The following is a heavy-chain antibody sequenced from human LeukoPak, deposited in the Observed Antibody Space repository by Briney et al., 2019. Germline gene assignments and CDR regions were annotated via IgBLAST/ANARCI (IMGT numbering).Heavy chain of an antibody. J-gene: IGHJ5*02. V-gene: IGHV1-2*02. CDR2: INPNSGGT. D-gene: IGHD2-15*01. Sequence: ASVKVSCKASGYTFTGYYMHWVRQAPGQGLEWMGWINPNSGGTNYAQKFQGRVTMTRDTSISTAYMELSRLRSDDTAVYCCARDVYRSGGSCYDWFDPWGQGTLVTVSS. CDR3: ARDVYRSGGSCYDWFDP. CDR1: GYTFTGYY.